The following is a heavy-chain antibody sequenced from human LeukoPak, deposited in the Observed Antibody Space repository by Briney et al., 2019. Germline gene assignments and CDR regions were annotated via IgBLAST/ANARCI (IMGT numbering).Heavy chain of an antibody. CDR1: GYTFTGYY. V-gene: IGHV1-2*02. CDR3: ATDHCSSTSCYPDY. J-gene: IGHJ4*02. D-gene: IGHD2-2*01. Sequence: VASVKVSCKASGYTFTGYYMHWVRQAPGQGLESMGWINPNSGGTNYAQKFQGRVTMTRDTSISTAYMELSRLRSDDTAVYYCATDHCSSTSCYPDYWGQGTLVTVSS. CDR2: INPNSGGT.